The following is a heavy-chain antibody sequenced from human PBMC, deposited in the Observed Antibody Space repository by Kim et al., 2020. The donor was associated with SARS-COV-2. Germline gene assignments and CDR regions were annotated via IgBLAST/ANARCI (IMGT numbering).Heavy chain of an antibody. Sequence: SETLSLTCTVSGGSISSYYWSWIRQPPGKGLEWIGYIYYSGSTNYNPSLKSRVTISVDTSKNQFSLKLSSVTAADTAVYYCARGPCGGDCYQYFQHWGQGTLVTVSS. CDR1: GGSISSYY. CDR2: IYYSGST. D-gene: IGHD2-21*02. CDR3: ARGPCGGDCYQYFQH. J-gene: IGHJ1*01. V-gene: IGHV4-59*01.